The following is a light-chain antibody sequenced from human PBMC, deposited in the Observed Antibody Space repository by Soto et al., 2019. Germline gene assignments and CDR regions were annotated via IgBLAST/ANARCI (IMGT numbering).Light chain of an antibody. V-gene: IGLV2-11*01. CDR1: SSDVGSYNY. CDR2: DVT. J-gene: IGLJ2*01. CDR3: CSYSGSYTLV. Sequence: QSALTQPRSVSGSPGQSVTISCTGTSSDVGSYNYVSWYQQCPGEAPKLMIYDVTKRPSGVPDRFSGSKSGNTASPTISGLQAEDEADYYCCSYSGSYTLVFGGGTQLTVL.